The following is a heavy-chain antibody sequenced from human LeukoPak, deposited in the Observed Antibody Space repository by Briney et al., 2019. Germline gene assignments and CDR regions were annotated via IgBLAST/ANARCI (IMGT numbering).Heavy chain of an antibody. CDR3: AGIHRYCSGGACYVLDN. CDR2: VYYSGST. J-gene: IGHJ4*02. CDR1: GGSVSGYY. V-gene: IGHV4-59*02. Sequence: SETLSLTCVVSGGSVSGYYWGWIRQPPGRGLEWIGYVYYSGSTNYNPSFKSRITISVDTSRNQFSLQLSSVTAADTAVYYCAGIHRYCSGGACYVLDNWGQGTLVAVSS. D-gene: IGHD2-15*01.